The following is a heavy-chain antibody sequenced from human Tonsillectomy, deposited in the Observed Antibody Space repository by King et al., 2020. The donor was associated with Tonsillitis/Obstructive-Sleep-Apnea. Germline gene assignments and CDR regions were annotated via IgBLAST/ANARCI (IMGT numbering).Heavy chain of an antibody. CDR3: AKGQTYYDFWSGYPRFDY. J-gene: IGHJ4*02. Sequence: VQLVESGGGVVQPGRSLRLSCAASGFTFSSYGMHWVRQAPGKGLAWVAVISYDGSNKYYADSLKGRFTISRDNSKKTLYLQMNSLRAEDTAVYYCAKGQTYYDFWSGYPRFDYWGQGTLVTVSS. V-gene: IGHV3-30*18. CDR2: ISYDGSNK. CDR1: GFTFSSYG. D-gene: IGHD3-3*01.